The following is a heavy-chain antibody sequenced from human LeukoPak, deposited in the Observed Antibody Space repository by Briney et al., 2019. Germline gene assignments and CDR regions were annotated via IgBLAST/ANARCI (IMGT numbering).Heavy chain of an antibody. D-gene: IGHD6-13*01. Sequence: GGSPRLSCAASGFSFSAYGVHWVRQAPGKGLEWVAVIWYDGSSKDYADSVKGRFTLSRDNSKNTLYLQMNSLTVEDTAVYYCARSQSSSLIDYWGQGTLVTVSS. CDR3: ARSQSSSLIDY. V-gene: IGHV3-33*01. CDR1: GFSFSAYG. CDR2: IWYDGSSK. J-gene: IGHJ4*02.